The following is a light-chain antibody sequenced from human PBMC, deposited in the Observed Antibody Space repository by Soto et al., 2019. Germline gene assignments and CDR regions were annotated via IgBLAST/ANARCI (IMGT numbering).Light chain of an antibody. CDR3: AAWDDSLSEV. CDR2: RNN. CDR1: SSNIGSNY. Sequence: QSALTQPPSASGTPCQRVTISCSGSSSNIGSNYVYWYQQLPGTAPKLLIYRNNQRPSGVPDRFSGSKSGTSASLAISGLRSEDEADYYCAAWDDSLSEVFGTGTKVTVL. V-gene: IGLV1-47*01. J-gene: IGLJ1*01.